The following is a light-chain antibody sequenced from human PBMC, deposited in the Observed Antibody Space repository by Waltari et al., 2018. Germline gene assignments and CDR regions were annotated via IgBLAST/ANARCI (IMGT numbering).Light chain of an antibody. CDR2: WAS. CDR1: QSLLYNSNNKNY. J-gene: IGKJ3*01. CDR3: QQYYATPRT. Sequence: DIVMTQSPDSLAVSLGERATINCKSSQSLLYNSNNKNYLAWYQQKPGQPPKMLIYWASSRESGVPGRLSGSGSGTDFTLTISSLQAEDVAVYYCQQYYATPRTFGPGTKVDIK. V-gene: IGKV4-1*01.